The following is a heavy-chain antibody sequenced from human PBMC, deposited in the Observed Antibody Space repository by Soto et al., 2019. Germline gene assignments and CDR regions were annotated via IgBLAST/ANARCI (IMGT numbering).Heavy chain of an antibody. V-gene: IGHV3-23*01. J-gene: IGHJ3*02. CDR3: AKREWEPRGAFDT. Sequence: EVQLLESGGGLVQPGGSLRLSCAASGFTFSSYAMSWVRQAPGKGLEWVSAISGSGGSTYYADSVKGRFTISRDNSKNTLYLQMNSLRAEDTAVYYGAKREWEPRGAFDTWGQGTMVTVSS. CDR2: ISGSGGST. D-gene: IGHD1-26*01. CDR1: GFTFSSYA.